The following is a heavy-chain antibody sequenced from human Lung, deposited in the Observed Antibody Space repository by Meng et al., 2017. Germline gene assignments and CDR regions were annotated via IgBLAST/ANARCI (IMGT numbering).Heavy chain of an antibody. CDR3: ARGPTTMAHDFDY. V-gene: IGHV4-34*04. J-gene: IGHJ4*02. Sequence: HQWCSGLLMPSATLSLTFVVASGSVSDYTCRWIRQPPGKGLELLGEINHSGSPNHNPSLASRATISVDTSQNNLSLKLSSVTAADSAVYYCARGPTTMAHDFDYWGQGTLVTVSS. CDR2: INHSGSP. CDR1: SGSVSDYT. D-gene: IGHD4-11*01.